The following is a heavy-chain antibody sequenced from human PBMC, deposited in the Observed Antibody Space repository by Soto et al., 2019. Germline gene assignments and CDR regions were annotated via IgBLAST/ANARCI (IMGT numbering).Heavy chain of an antibody. J-gene: IGHJ4*02. CDR1: GFTFSSYA. CDR2: ISGSGGST. Sequence: GGSLRLSCAASGFTFSSYAMSWVRQAPGKGLEWVSAISGSGGSTYYADSVKGRFTISRDNSKNTLYLQMNSLRAEDTAVYYCAKDGPATAIRVYYFDYWGQGTLVTVSS. CDR3: AKDGPATAIRVYYFDY. V-gene: IGHV3-23*01. D-gene: IGHD2-2*02.